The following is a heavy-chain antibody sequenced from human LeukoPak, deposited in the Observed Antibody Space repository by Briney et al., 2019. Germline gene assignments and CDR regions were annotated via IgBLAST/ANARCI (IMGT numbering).Heavy chain of an antibody. CDR1: GFTVSSNY. D-gene: IGHD6-19*01. J-gene: IGHJ5*02. Sequence: GGSLRLSCAASGFTVSSNYMSSVRQAPGKGLEWVSVIYSGGSTYYADSVKGRFTISRDNSKNTLYLQMNSLRAEDTAVYYCARSWSVYSSGCWFDRWGQGTLVTVSS. CDR2: IYSGGST. V-gene: IGHV3-53*01. CDR3: ARSWSVYSSGCWFDR.